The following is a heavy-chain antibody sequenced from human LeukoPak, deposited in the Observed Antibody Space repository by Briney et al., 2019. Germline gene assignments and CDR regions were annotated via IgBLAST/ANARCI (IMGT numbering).Heavy chain of an antibody. CDR2: IYSGGST. CDR3: AKDRKSSSLSSYYYYYGMDV. Sequence: PGGSLRLSCAASGFTVSSNYMSWVRQAPGKVLEWVSVIYSGGSTYYADSVKGRFTISRDNSKNTLYLQMNSLRAEDTAVYYCAKDRKSSSLSSYYYYYGMDVWGQGTTVTVSS. D-gene: IGHD6-13*01. J-gene: IGHJ6*02. V-gene: IGHV3-53*05. CDR1: GFTVSSNY.